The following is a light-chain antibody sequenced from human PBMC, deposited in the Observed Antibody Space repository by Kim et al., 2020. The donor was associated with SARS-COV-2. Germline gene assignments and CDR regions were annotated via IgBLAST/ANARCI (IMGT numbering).Light chain of an antibody. J-gene: IGKJ2*01. CDR3: QQYGSSSYT. Sequence: LSPGDRAPLPCRASQSVSSSYLAWYQQKPGQAPRLLIYGASSRATGIPDRFSGGGSGTDFTLTISRLEPEDFAVYYCQQYGSSSYTFGQGTKLEI. CDR1: QSVSSSY. CDR2: GAS. V-gene: IGKV3-20*01.